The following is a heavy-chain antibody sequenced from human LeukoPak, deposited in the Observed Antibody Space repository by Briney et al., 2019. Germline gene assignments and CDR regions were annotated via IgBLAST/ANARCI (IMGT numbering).Heavy chain of an antibody. D-gene: IGHD6-19*01. J-gene: IGHJ4*02. CDR1: GGSFSGYY. Sequence: SETLSLTCAVYGGSFSGYYWSWIRQPPGKGLEWIGEINHSGSTYYNPSLKSRVTISVDTSKNQFSLKLSSVTAADTAVYYCARDGGAVAGIDYWGQGTLVTVSS. V-gene: IGHV4-34*01. CDR3: ARDGGAVAGIDY. CDR2: INHSGST.